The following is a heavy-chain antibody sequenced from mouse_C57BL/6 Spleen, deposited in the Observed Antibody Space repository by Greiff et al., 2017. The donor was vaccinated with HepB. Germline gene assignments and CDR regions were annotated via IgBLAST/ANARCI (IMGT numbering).Heavy chain of an antibody. J-gene: IGHJ4*01. CDR2: IYPGDGDT. CDR3: ARLFMDY. CDR1: GYAFSSSW. Sequence: VQLQQSGPELVKPGASVKISCKASGYAFSSSWMNWVKQRPGKGLEWIGRIYPGDGDTNYNGKFKGKATLTADKSSSTAYMQLSSLTSEDSAVYFCARLFMDYWGQGTSVTVSS. V-gene: IGHV1-82*01.